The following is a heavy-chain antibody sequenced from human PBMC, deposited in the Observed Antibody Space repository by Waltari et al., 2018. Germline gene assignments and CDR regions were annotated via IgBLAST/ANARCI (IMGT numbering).Heavy chain of an antibody. Sequence: QVQLQQWGAGLLKPSETLSLTCAVYGGSFSGYYWSWIRQPPGKGLEGIGEINHSGSTNYNPSLKSRVTISVDTSKNQFSLKLSSVTAADTAVYYCASSRDSGSSSWYDYWGQGTLVTVSS. V-gene: IGHV4-34*01. D-gene: IGHD6-13*01. CDR3: ASSRDSGSSSWYDY. J-gene: IGHJ4*02. CDR1: GGSFSGYY. CDR2: INHSGST.